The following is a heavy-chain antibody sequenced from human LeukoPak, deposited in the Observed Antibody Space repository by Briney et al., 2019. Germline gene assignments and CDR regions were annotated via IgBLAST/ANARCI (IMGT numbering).Heavy chain of an antibody. CDR1: GFTFSSYG. CDR2: IWYDGSNK. J-gene: IGHJ4*02. Sequence: GGSLRLSCAASGFTFSSYGMHWVRQAPGKGLEWVAVIWYDGSNKYYADSVKGRFTISRDNSKNTLYLQMNSLRAEDTAVYYCVRGRKGVIVIQPSFDYWGQGTLVTVSS. CDR3: VRGRKGVIVIQPSFDY. V-gene: IGHV3-33*01. D-gene: IGHD3-16*02.